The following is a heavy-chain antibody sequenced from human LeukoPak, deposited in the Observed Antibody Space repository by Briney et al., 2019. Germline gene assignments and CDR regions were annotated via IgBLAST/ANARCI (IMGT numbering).Heavy chain of an antibody. D-gene: IGHD3-10*01. CDR1: GFTFSSYG. J-gene: IGHJ2*01. Sequence: PGGSLRLSCAASGFTFSSYGMHWVRQAPGKGLEWVAVILYDGSNKYYADSVKGRFTISRDNSKNTLYLQMNSLRAEDTAVYYCAKRGEEWTAPWYFDLWGRGTLVTVSS. CDR2: ILYDGSNK. V-gene: IGHV3-30*18. CDR3: AKRGEEWTAPWYFDL.